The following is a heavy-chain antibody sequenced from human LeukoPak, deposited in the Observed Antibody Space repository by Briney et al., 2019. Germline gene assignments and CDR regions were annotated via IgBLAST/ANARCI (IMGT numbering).Heavy chain of an antibody. J-gene: IGHJ4*02. D-gene: IGHD4-17*01. CDR1: GFTFSSYE. V-gene: IGHV3-48*03. Sequence: PGGSLRLSCAASGFTFSSYEMNWVRQAPGKGLEWVSYISSSGSTIYYADSVKGRFTISRDNAKNLLYLQMNSLRAEDTAVYYCAREVDYGDFDYWGQGTLVTVSS. CDR2: ISSSGSTI. CDR3: AREVDYGDFDY.